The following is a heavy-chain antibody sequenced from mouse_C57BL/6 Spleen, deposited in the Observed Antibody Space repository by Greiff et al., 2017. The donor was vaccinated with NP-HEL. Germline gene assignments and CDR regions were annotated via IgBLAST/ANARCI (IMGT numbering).Heavy chain of an antibody. CDR3: AGQLVNAMDY. Sequence: VTLMASGPELVRPGVSVKISCKGSGYPFPDYAMPWVQQCHAKSLEWIGVISTYYGDASYNQKFKDKATMTVDKSSSTAYMELARLTSEDSAVYYCAGQLVNAMDYWGQGTSVTVSS. CDR2: ISTYYGDA. CDR1: GYPFPDYA. V-gene: IGHV1-67*01. J-gene: IGHJ4*01.